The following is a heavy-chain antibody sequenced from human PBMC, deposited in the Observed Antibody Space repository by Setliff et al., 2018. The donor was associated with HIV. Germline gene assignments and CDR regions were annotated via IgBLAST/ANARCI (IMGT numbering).Heavy chain of an antibody. V-gene: IGHV3-20*04. CDR2: INWNGGSI. D-gene: IGHD4-4*01. CDR1: GFTFDDYG. Sequence: GGSLRLSCAASGFTFDDYGLSWVRQAPGKGLEWVSGINWNGGSIGDADSVKGRFTFSRDNARNSLYLQMNSLRAEDTALYYCARDSATVTHFDYWGQRTLVTVSS. CDR3: ARDSATVTHFDY. J-gene: IGHJ4*02.